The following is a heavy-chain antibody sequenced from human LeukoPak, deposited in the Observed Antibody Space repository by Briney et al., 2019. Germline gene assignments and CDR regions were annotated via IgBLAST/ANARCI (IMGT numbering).Heavy chain of an antibody. CDR2: ISAYNGNT. V-gene: IGHV1-18*01. CDR1: GYTFTSYG. J-gene: IGHJ4*02. Sequence: ASVKVSCKASGYTFTSYGISWVRRAPGQGLEWMGWISAYNGNTNYAQKLQGRVTMTTDTSTSTAYMELRSLRSDDTAVYYCARSGGYCSSTSCYLFDYWGQGTLVTVSS. D-gene: IGHD2-2*01. CDR3: ARSGGYCSSTSCYLFDY.